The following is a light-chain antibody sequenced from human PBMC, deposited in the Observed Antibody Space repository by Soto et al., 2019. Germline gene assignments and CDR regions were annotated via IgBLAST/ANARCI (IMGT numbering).Light chain of an antibody. V-gene: IGKV1-5*01. Sequence: DIQMPQSPSTLSASVGDRVTITCRASQGISSWVAWYQQKPGKVPKLLIYDASTLQSGVPSRFSGSGSGTEFTLTITSLQPDDFATYYCQQSYGTPITFGQGTRLAIK. CDR2: DAS. CDR1: QGISSW. J-gene: IGKJ5*01. CDR3: QQSYGTPIT.